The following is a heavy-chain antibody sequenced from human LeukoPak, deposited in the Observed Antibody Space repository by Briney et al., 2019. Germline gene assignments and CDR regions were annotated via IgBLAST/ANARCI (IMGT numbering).Heavy chain of an antibody. CDR3: ARDERYAFHI. CDR2: ISSSTTYI. V-gene: IGHV3-21*01. CDR1: GFTFISYS. Sequence: GGSLRLSCAASGFTFISYSMNWVRQAPGKGLQWVSSISSSTTYIYYADSVKGRFTISRDNAKNSLYLQMNSLRDEDTAVYYCARDERYAFHIWGQGTLVTVSS. J-gene: IGHJ3*02.